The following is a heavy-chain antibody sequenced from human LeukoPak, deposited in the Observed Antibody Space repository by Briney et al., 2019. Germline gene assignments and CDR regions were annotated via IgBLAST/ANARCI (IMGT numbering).Heavy chain of an antibody. CDR3: ARVDSSGYSDY. V-gene: IGHV4-31*03. CDR1: GGSISSGGYY. J-gene: IGHJ4*02. D-gene: IGHD3-3*01. Sequence: SQTLSLTCTVSGGSISSGGYYWSWIRQHPGKGLEWIGYIYYSGSTYYNPSLKSRVTISVDTSKNQFSLRLASVTPADTAVYYCARVDSSGYSDYWGQGILVTVS. CDR2: IYYSGST.